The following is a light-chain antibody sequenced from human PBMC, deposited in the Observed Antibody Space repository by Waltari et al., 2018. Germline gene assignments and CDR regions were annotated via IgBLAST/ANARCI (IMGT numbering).Light chain of an antibody. Sequence: EIVLTQSPGTLSLSPGERATLSCMASQSVSSSYLAWYQQKPGQAPRLLIYGASSSATGIPDRVSGSGSGTDFTLTISRLEPEDFAVYYCQQYGSSPLTFGGGTKVEIK. V-gene: IGKV3-20*01. CDR2: GAS. CDR1: QSVSSSY. CDR3: QQYGSSPLT. J-gene: IGKJ4*01.